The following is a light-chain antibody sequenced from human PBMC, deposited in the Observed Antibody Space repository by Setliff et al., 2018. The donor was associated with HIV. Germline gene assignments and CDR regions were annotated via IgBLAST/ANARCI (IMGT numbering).Light chain of an antibody. Sequence: QFVLTQPASVSGSPGQSITISCTGTSSDVGGYNYVSWYQQHPGKAPKLMIYEVSNRPSGVSNRFSGSKSGNTASLTISGLQAEDEADYYCSSYTSSITYVFGTGTKVTVL. V-gene: IGLV2-14*01. CDR3: SSYTSSITYV. CDR2: EVS. CDR1: SSDVGGYNY. J-gene: IGLJ1*01.